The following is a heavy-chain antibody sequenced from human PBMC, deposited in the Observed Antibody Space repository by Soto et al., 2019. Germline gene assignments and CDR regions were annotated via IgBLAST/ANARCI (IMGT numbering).Heavy chain of an antibody. J-gene: IGHJ4*02. Sequence: GGSLRLSCAASGFTFSSYSMNWVRQAPGKGLEWVSSISSSSSSYIYYADSVKGRFTISRDNAKNSLYLQMNSLRAEDTAVYYCARARWYTKLLDYWGQGTLVTVSS. CDR3: ARARWYTKLLDY. CDR1: GFTFSSYS. V-gene: IGHV3-21*01. D-gene: IGHD2-15*01. CDR2: ISSSSSSYI.